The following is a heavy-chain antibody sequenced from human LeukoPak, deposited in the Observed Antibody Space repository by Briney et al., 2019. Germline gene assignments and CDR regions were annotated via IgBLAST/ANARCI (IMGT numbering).Heavy chain of an antibody. D-gene: IGHD1-14*01. CDR1: GLTFSSYS. J-gene: IGHJ4*02. Sequence: GGSLRLSCAASGLTFSSYSMNWVRQAPGKGLEWVSSISSSSSYIYYADSVKGRFTISRDNAKNSLYLQMNSLRAEDTAVYYCAREGGRKRHDNWGQGTLVTVSS. CDR2: ISSSSSYI. V-gene: IGHV3-21*01. CDR3: AREGGRKRHDN.